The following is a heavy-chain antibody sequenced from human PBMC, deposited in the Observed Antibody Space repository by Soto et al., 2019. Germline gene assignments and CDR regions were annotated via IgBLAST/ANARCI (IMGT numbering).Heavy chain of an antibody. CDR2: ICAYNGNT. V-gene: IGHV1-18*01. Sequence: ASVKVSCKASGYTFTSYGISWVRQAPGQGLEWMGWICAYNGNTNYAQKLQGRVTMTTDTSTSTAYMELRSLRSDDTAVYYCARDMGNIVVVIANNWFDPWGQGTLVTVSS. J-gene: IGHJ5*02. CDR1: GYTFTSYG. D-gene: IGHD2-21*01. CDR3: ARDMGNIVVVIANNWFDP.